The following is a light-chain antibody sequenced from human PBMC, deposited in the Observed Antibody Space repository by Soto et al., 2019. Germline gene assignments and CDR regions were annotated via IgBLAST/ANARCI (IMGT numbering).Light chain of an antibody. CDR2: GVT. V-gene: IGLV2-8*01. J-gene: IGLJ3*02. CDR1: SSDIGVYNY. CDR3: YSYAGRNIWV. Sequence: QSALTQPPSASGSPGQSVTISCTGTSSDIGVYNYVSWYQQHPGKAPKLMIFGVTERPSGVPDRFSGSKSGNTASLTVSGLQADDEAVYYCYSYAGRNIWVFGGGTKLTVL.